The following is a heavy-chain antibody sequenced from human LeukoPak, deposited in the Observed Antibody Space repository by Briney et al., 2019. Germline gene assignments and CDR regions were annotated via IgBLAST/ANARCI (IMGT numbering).Heavy chain of an antibody. J-gene: IGHJ4*02. Sequence: GGSLRLSCAASGFTFSSYALSWVRQAPGKGLEWVSAISGSGGSTYYADSVKGRFTISRDNSKNTLYLQMNSLRAEVTAVYYCATCITIFGVVDYWGQGTLVTVSS. CDR1: GFTFSSYA. CDR3: ATCITIFGVVDY. D-gene: IGHD3-3*01. CDR2: ISGSGGST. V-gene: IGHV3-23*01.